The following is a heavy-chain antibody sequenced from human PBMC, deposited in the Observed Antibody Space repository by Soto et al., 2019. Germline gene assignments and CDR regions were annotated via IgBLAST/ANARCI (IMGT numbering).Heavy chain of an antibody. V-gene: IGHV1-69*08. CDR2: IIPILGIT. CDR3: AKDGGRGDYYYYYDMDV. D-gene: IGHD1-26*01. Sequence: QVQLVQSGAEVKKPGSSVKVSCKASGGTFSSHTINWVRQAPGQGLEWMGRIIPILGITNYAQRFQGRVTIIADKFTSTAYMELSSLRSEDTAVYYCAKDGGRGDYYYYYDMDVWGQGTTVTVSS. J-gene: IGHJ6*02. CDR1: GGTFSSHT.